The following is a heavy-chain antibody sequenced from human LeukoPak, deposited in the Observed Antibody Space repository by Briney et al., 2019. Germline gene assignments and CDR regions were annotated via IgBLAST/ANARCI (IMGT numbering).Heavy chain of an antibody. CDR2: IYWDDDK. CDR1: VFSLSTSGVG. CDR3: AHRKGYCSGGNCYPHFDY. D-gene: IGHD2-15*01. Sequence: SGPTLVNPSQTLTLTCTFSVFSLSTSGVGVGWIRQPPGNALEWLALIYWDDDKRYSPSLKSRLTITRDTSKNHVFLIMTNVGPVDTATYYCAHRKGYCSGGNCYPHFDYWGQGTLVTVSS. J-gene: IGHJ4*02. V-gene: IGHV2-5*02.